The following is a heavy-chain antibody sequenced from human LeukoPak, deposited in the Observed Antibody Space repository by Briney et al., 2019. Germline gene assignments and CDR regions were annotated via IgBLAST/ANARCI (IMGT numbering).Heavy chain of an antibody. J-gene: IGHJ4*02. CDR1: GFTFSSYA. D-gene: IGHD6-6*01. CDR3: ASLAARKLDFDY. V-gene: IGHV3-30-3*01. CDR2: ISYDGSNK. Sequence: GGSLRLSCAASGFTFSSYAMHWVRQAPGKGLEWVAVISYDGSNKYYADSVKGRFTISRDNAKNSLYLQMNSLRAEDTAVYYCASLAARKLDFDYWGQGTLVTVSS.